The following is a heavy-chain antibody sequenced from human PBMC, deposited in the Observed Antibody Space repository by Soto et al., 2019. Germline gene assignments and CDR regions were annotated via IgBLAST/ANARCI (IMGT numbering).Heavy chain of an antibody. J-gene: IGHJ6*02. CDR1: GGTFSSYA. D-gene: IGHD3-22*01. CDR3: ARCPHYYDSSGYYSYYYYGMDV. V-gene: IGHV1-69*01. Sequence: QVQLVQSGAEVKKPGSSVKVSCKASGGTFSSYAISWVRQAPGQGLEWMGGIIPIFGTANYAQKFQGRVTITADESTSTAYMELSSLRSEDTAVYYCARCPHYYDSSGYYSYYYYGMDVWGQGTTVTVSS. CDR2: IIPIFGTA.